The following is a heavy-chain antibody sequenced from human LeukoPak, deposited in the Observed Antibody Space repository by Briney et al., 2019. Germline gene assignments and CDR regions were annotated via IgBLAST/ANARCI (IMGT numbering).Heavy chain of an antibody. D-gene: IGHD5-18*01. J-gene: IGHJ3*02. V-gene: IGHV3-23*01. CDR3: AKDGARGYSYGTSIVGATDAFDI. Sequence: PGRSLRLSCAASGFTFSSYAMSWVRQAPGKGLEWVSAISGSGGSTYYADSVKGRFTISRDNSKNTLYLQMNSLRAEDTAVYYCAKDGARGYSYGTSIVGATDAFDIWGQGTMVTVSS. CDR2: ISGSGGST. CDR1: GFTFSSYA.